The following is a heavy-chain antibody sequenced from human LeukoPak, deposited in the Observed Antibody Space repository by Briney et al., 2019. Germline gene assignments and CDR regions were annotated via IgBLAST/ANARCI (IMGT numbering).Heavy chain of an antibody. CDR3: AREAPRGIAAAGTSWFDP. CDR1: GSTFSSYW. Sequence: GGSLRLSCAASGSTFSSYWMHWVRQAPGKGLVWVSRINSDGSSTSYADSVKGRFTISRDNAKNTLYLQMNSLRAEDTAVYYCAREAPRGIAAAGTSWFDPWGQGTLVTVSS. CDR2: INSDGSST. V-gene: IGHV3-74*01. J-gene: IGHJ5*02. D-gene: IGHD6-13*01.